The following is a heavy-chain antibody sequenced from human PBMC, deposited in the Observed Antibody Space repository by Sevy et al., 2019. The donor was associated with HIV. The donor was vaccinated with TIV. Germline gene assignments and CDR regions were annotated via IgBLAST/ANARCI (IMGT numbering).Heavy chain of an antibody. D-gene: IGHD3-9*01. V-gene: IGHV3-7*01. CDR2: ISPDESEK. J-gene: IGHJ6*02. CDR1: GFTFSTYW. CDR3: ARDLFGSGYDRLTGKHGLDV. Sequence: GGSLRLSCGASGFTFSTYWMTWVRQAPGRGLEWVANISPDESEKYTVNSVKGRFTVSRDNAKNSLYLQMHSLRAEDTAVYYCARDLFGSGYDRLTGKHGLDVWGQGTTVTVSS.